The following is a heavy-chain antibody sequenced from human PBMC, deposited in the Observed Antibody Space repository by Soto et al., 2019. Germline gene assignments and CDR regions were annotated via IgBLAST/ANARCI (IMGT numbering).Heavy chain of an antibody. Sequence: KESGPTLVKPTQTLTLTCTFSGFSLSTGGVGVGWIRQPPGKALEWLAVVYWDDDKRYSPSLKSRLTITKDTSKNQGVLPMTNVDPVDTATFYCSHNAGRTKGGDYIGGSYRLHWFDPWGQGTLVNVS. V-gene: IGHV2-5*02. CDR2: VYWDDDK. D-gene: IGHD3-16*02. CDR3: SHNAGRTKGGDYIGGSYRLHWFDP. J-gene: IGHJ5*02. CDR1: GFSLSTGGVG.